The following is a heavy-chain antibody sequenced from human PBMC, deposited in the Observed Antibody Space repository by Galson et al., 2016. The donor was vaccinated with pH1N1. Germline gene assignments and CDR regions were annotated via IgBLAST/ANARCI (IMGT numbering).Heavy chain of an antibody. CDR1: GFTFRTYD. J-gene: IGHJ4*02. CDR3: AKSSTIPGDLIDS. V-gene: IGHV3-23*01. D-gene: IGHD2-21*02. CDR2: ITGSGTTP. Sequence: SLRLSCAASGFTFRTYDMTWVRQAPGKGLDWVSIITGSGTTPSYADSVKGRFAISRDNSKKTLYLQMNSLRADDTAFYYCAKSSTIPGDLIDSWGQGTLVTVSS.